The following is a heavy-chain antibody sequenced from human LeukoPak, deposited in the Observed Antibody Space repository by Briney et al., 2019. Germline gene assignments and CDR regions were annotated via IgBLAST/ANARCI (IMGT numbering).Heavy chain of an antibody. CDR3: ARGRHSAHIVVVTDKYFDY. CDR1: GFTFSSYS. CDR2: ISSSSSTI. Sequence: GGSLRLSCAASGFTFSSYSMNWVRQAPGKGLEWVSYISSSSSTIYYADSVKGRFTISRDNAKNSLYLQMNSLRAEDTAVYYCARGRHSAHIVVVTDKYFDYWGQGTLVTVSS. V-gene: IGHV3-48*01. D-gene: IGHD2-21*02. J-gene: IGHJ4*02.